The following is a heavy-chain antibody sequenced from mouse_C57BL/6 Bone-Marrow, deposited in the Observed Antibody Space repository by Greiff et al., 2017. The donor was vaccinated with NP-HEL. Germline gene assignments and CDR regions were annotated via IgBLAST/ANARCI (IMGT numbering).Heavy chain of an antibody. D-gene: IGHD1-1*01. CDR3: ARLGSSYAWFAY. CDR2: INSDGGST. J-gene: IGHJ3*01. CDR1: EYEFPSHD. Sequence: EVKVEESGGGLVQPGESLKLSCESNEYEFPSHDMSWVRKTPEKRLELVAAINSDGGSTYYPDTMERRFIISRDNTKKTLYLQMSSLRSEDTALYYCARLGSSYAWFAYWGQGTLVTVSA. V-gene: IGHV5-2*03.